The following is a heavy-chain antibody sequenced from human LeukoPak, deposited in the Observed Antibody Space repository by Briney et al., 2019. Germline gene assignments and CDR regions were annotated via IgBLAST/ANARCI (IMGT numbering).Heavy chain of an antibody. V-gene: IGHV4-59*13. CDR3: VDPLAPGDYVGS. CDR1: GGSISSYY. J-gene: IGHJ4*02. D-gene: IGHD2-2*03. CDR2: IYESGST. Sequence: SETRSLTCTVSGGSISSYYWSWIRQPQGKGLEWIGYIYESGSTNNNPSPKRRVTLSLDTSKNQFSLKLSSVTTPDTAVYFSVDPLAPGDYVGSWGEGTLVTVSS.